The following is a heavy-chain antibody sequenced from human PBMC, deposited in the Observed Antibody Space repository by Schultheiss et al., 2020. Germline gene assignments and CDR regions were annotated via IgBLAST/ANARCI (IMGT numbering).Heavy chain of an antibody. CDR2: IYSGGST. Sequence: GGSLRLSCAASGFTFSNYMSWVRQAPGKGLEWVSLIYSGGSTYYADSVKGRFAISRDNSKNTLYLQMNSLRAEDTAVYYCAKDGHYDSSGYYPVSEYFQHWGQGTLVTVSS. CDR3: AKDGHYDSSGYYPVSEYFQH. D-gene: IGHD3-22*01. V-gene: IGHV3-53*01. CDR1: GFTFSNY. J-gene: IGHJ1*01.